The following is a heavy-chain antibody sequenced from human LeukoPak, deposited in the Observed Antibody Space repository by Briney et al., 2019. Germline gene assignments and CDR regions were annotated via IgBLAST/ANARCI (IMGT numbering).Heavy chain of an antibody. J-gene: IGHJ4*02. CDR1: GFTFSNYA. CDR2: IGGVAGSA. V-gene: IGHV3-23*01. D-gene: IGHD5-24*01. Sequence: GGSLRLPCPASGFTFSNYAMGWVRQAPGKGLEWVSGIGGVAGSAYHADSVKGRFTISRDNSNNTLYLQMNSLRVEDTAAYYCAKDRGDGSNRDGFFDYWGQGTLVTVSS. CDR3: AKDRGDGSNRDGFFDY.